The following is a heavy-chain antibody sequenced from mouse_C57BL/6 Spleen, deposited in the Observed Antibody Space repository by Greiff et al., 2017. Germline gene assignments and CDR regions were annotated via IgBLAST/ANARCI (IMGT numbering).Heavy chain of an antibody. D-gene: IGHD1-1*01. CDR1: GYTFTSYW. J-gene: IGHJ1*03. CDR3: AREIITTVVAHWYFDV. Sequence: QVQLQQPGAELVKPGASVKLSCKASGYTFTSYWMHWVKQRPGRGLEWIGRIDPNSGGTKYNEKFKGKATLTVDKPSSTAYMQLSSLTSEDSAVYYCAREIITTVVAHWYFDVWGTGTTVTVSS. CDR2: IDPNSGGT. V-gene: IGHV1-72*01.